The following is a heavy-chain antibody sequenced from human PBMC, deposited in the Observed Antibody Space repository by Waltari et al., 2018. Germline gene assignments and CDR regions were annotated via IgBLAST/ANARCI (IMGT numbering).Heavy chain of an antibody. CDR3: ARGWLEVGPFDY. D-gene: IGHD2-2*01. V-gene: IGHV1-69*05. Sequence: QVQLVQSGAEVKKPGSSVKVSCKASVATFSSYVITWVRQAPGQGLEWMGGIIPGLGTTNDAQKFQGRVTISTDVSTTTAYIDLSRLRSDDTAVYYCARGWLEVGPFDYWGQGTLVTVSS. J-gene: IGHJ4*02. CDR2: IIPGLGTT. CDR1: VATFSSYV.